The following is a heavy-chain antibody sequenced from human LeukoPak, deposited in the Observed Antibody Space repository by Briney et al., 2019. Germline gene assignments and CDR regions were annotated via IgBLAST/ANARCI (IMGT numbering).Heavy chain of an antibody. Sequence: GASVKVSYKASGYTFTSYDINWVPQATGQGLEWMGWMNPNSGNTGYAQKFQGRVTMTRNTSISTAYMELSSLRSEDTAVYYCARKYNVRGWYYYYYMDVWGKGTTVTVSS. CDR2: MNPNSGNT. V-gene: IGHV1-8*01. D-gene: IGHD3-10*02. CDR3: ARKYNVRGWYYYYYMDV. CDR1: GYTFTSYD. J-gene: IGHJ6*03.